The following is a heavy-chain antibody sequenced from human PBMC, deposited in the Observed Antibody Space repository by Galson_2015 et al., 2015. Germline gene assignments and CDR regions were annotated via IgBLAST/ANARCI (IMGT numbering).Heavy chain of an antibody. CDR2: ISSSSSYI. CDR1: GFTVSSNY. V-gene: IGHV3-21*01. Sequence: SLRLSCAASGFTVSSNYMNWVRQAPGKGLEWVSSISSSSSYIYYADSVKGRFTISRDNAKNSLYLQMNSLRAEDTAVYYCARVLDGWFGEFHYGMDVWGQGTTVTVSS. D-gene: IGHD3-10*01. J-gene: IGHJ6*02. CDR3: ARVLDGWFGEFHYGMDV.